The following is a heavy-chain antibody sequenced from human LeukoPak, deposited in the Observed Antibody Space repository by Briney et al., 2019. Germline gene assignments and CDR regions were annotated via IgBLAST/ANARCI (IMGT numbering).Heavy chain of an antibody. CDR1: GFTFSTYN. D-gene: IGHD1-26*01. CDR2: ITSSSSYT. J-gene: IGHJ6*03. V-gene: IGHV3-21*01. CDR3: ARDSGSYFPYYYYYMDV. Sequence: GGSLRLSCAASGFTFSTYNMNWVRQAPGKGLEWVSSITSSSSYTFYADSVKGRFTISRDNAKNSLYLQMNSLRAEDTAVYYCARDSGSYFPYYYYYMDVWGKGTTVTVSS.